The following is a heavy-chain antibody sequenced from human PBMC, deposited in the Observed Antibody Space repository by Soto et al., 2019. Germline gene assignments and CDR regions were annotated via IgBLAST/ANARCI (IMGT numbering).Heavy chain of an antibody. J-gene: IGHJ5*02. CDR1: GGTFSSYA. Sequence: SVKVSFKASGGTFSSYAISWVRQAPGQGLEWMGGIIPIFGTANYAQKFQGRVTITADESTSTAYMELSSLRSEDTAVYYCARVVDCSGGSCYPGNWFDPWGQGTLVTVSS. CDR2: IIPIFGTA. D-gene: IGHD2-15*01. CDR3: ARVVDCSGGSCYPGNWFDP. V-gene: IGHV1-69*13.